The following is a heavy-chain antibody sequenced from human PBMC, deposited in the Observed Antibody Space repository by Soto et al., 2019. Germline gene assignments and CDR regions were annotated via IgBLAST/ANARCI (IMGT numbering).Heavy chain of an antibody. Sequence: GGSLRLSCAASGFPFSNYGMNWVRQTPGKRPEWVSYISSSSSTTSYANSVKGRFTISRDNARNSLYLQLNSLRDEDTAVYYSARGGAARPDYWGRGTLVTVSS. CDR3: ARGGAARPDY. D-gene: IGHD6-6*01. CDR1: GFPFSNYG. CDR2: ISSSSSTT. V-gene: IGHV3-48*02. J-gene: IGHJ4*02.